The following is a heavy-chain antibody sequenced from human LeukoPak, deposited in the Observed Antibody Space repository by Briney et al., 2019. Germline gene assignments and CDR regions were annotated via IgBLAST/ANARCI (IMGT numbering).Heavy chain of an antibody. V-gene: IGHV3-49*04. D-gene: IGHD4-17*01. CDR1: GFTFGDYA. J-gene: IGHJ4*02. Sequence: PGGSLRLSRTASGFTFGDYAMSWVRQAPGKGLEWVGFIRSKAYGGTTEYAASVKGRFTISRDDSKSIAYLQMNSLKTEDTAVYYCTRDRDGDLYFDYWGQGTLVTVSS. CDR3: TRDRDGDLYFDY. CDR2: IRSKAYGGTT.